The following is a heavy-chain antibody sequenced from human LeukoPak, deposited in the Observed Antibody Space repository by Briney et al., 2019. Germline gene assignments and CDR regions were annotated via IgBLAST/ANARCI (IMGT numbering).Heavy chain of an antibody. D-gene: IGHD5-18*01. CDR2: INTNTGNP. CDR3: ASGRTGYSYGNAFDY. V-gene: IGHV7-4-1*02. CDR1: GYTFTNYD. Sequence: GASVKVSCKASGYTFTNYDINWVRQAPGQGLEWMGWINTNTGNPTYAQGFTGRFVFSLDTSVSTAYLQISSLKAEDTAVYYCASGRTGYSYGNAFDYWGQGTLVTVSS. J-gene: IGHJ4*02.